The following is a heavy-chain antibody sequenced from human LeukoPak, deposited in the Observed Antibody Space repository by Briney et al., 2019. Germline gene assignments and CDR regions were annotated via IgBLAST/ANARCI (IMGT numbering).Heavy chain of an antibody. CDR3: AGYSGRYPYYMDV. CDR1: GYSISSGY. Sequence: RPSETLSLTCTVSGYSISSGYFWGWIRQPPGKGLEWVSVMYTLGNTYYADSVRGRFTISRDNSKNTLYLQMNSLRAEDTAVYYCAGYSGRYPYYMDVWGKGTTVTISS. D-gene: IGHD1-26*01. CDR2: MYTLGNT. V-gene: IGHV3-66*01. J-gene: IGHJ6*03.